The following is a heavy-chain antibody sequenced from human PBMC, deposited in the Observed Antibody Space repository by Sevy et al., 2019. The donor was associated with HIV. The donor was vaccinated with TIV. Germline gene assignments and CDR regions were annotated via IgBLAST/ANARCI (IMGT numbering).Heavy chain of an antibody. CDR3: ARDVYCSGGSCYGAFDI. Sequence: GGSLRLSCAASGFTFSSYSMNWVRQAPGKGLEWVSSISSSSSYIYYADSVKGRFTISRDNAKNSLYLQMNSLRAEDTAVYYCARDVYCSGGSCYGAFDIWGQRTMVTVSS. V-gene: IGHV3-21*01. J-gene: IGHJ3*02. CDR2: ISSSSSYI. CDR1: GFTFSSYS. D-gene: IGHD2-15*01.